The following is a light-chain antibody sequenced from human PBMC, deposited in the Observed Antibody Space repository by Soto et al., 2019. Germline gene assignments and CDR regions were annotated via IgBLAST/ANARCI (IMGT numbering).Light chain of an antibody. Sequence: QSVLTQPPSASGTPGQWVTISCSGSSSNIGSNYVYWYQQHPGKAPKLIICESSKRPSGVSNRFSGSKSGNTASLTISGLQAEDEADYYCCSYAGSSTLGVLGTGTKVTVL. J-gene: IGLJ1*01. V-gene: IGLV2-23*01. CDR2: ESS. CDR1: SSNIGSNY. CDR3: CSYAGSSTLGV.